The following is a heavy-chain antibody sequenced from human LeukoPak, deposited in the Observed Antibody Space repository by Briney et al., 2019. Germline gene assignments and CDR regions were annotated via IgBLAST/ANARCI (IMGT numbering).Heavy chain of an antibody. Sequence: ASVKVSCKASGYTFTSYDINWVRQATGQGLEWMGWMNPNSGNTGYAQKFQGRVTMTRNTSRSTAYMELSSLRSEDTAVYYCARGPNYYDSSGYYVPPYYYYGMDVWGQGTTVTVSS. D-gene: IGHD3-22*01. CDR3: ARGPNYYDSSGYYVPPYYYYGMDV. J-gene: IGHJ6*02. CDR1: GYTFTSYD. CDR2: MNPNSGNT. V-gene: IGHV1-8*01.